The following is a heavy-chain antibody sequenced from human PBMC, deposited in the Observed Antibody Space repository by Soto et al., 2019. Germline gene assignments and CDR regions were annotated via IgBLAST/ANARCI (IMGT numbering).Heavy chain of an antibody. CDR2: IWNDGSKK. D-gene: IGHD3-22*01. J-gene: IGHJ4*02. Sequence: QVQLVEWGGALARLGSSLSLSCEALGLPFSGYGLTWVGRAPGRGRGGLAVIWNDGSKKNYADSVKGRFTISRDNSKNTLYLQMNSLRAEDTAVYYCARDYDSSGYPRYYFDYWGQGTLVTVSS. CDR1: GLPFSGYG. CDR3: ARDYDSSGYPRYYFDY. V-gene: IGHV3-33*01.